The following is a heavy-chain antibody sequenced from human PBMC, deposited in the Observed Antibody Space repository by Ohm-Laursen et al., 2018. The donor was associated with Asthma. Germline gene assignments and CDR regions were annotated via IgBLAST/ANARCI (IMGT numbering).Heavy chain of an antibody. CDR2: ISHEGRT. Sequence: SETLSLTCTVSGDSISSSRSYWGWIRQPPGKGLDWIGIISHEGRTYYNPSLRSRLTMSVDTSMTLVSLKLSSVTAADTAMYYCAFCSGGTCYSGVFDFWGQGTMVTVSS. CDR1: GDSISSSRSY. J-gene: IGHJ3*01. CDR3: AFCSGGTCYSGVFDF. D-gene: IGHD2-15*01. V-gene: IGHV4-39*01.